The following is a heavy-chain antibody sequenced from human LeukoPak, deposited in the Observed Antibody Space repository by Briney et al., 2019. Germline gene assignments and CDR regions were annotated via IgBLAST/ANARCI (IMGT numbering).Heavy chain of an antibody. D-gene: IGHD3-10*01. Sequence: PGGSLRLSCAASGFTFSSYWMSWVRQAPGKGLGWVANIKQDGSEKYYVDSVKGRFTISRDNAKNSLYLQMNSLRAEDTAVYYCARVGTMVRGVIRGFDYWGQGTLVTVSS. J-gene: IGHJ4*02. V-gene: IGHV3-7*01. CDR3: ARVGTMVRGVIRGFDY. CDR2: IKQDGSEK. CDR1: GFTFSSYW.